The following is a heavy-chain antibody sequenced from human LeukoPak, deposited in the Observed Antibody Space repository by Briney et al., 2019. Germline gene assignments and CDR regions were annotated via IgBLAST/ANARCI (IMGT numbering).Heavy chain of an antibody. Sequence: ASVKVSCKASGYTFTSYDINWVRQATGQGLEWMGWMNPNSGNTGYAQKLQGRVTMTRNTSISTAYMELSSLRSEDTAVYYCARVTTTVTIDYWGQGTLVTVSS. CDR2: MNPNSGNT. J-gene: IGHJ4*02. D-gene: IGHD4-17*01. CDR1: GYTFTSYD. V-gene: IGHV1-8*01. CDR3: ARVTTTVTIDY.